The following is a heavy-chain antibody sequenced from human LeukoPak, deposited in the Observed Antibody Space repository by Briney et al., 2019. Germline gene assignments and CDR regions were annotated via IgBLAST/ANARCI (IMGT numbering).Heavy chain of an antibody. J-gene: IGHJ5*02. CDR3: ARVGSYYYDTRGYWFDP. V-gene: IGHV3-23*01. Sequence: GGSLRLSCAASGFTFISYGMSWVRQAPGKGLEWVSTISFSGSKTYYADSVRGRITISRDNSKNTLYLQMNSLRAEDTAVYYCARVGSYYYDTRGYWFDPWGQGTLVTVSS. CDR2: ISFSGSKT. D-gene: IGHD3-22*01. CDR1: GFTFISYG.